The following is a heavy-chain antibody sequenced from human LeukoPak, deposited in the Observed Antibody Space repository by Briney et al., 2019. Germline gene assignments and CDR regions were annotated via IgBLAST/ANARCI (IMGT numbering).Heavy chain of an antibody. CDR3: ARNGHISAWSYYYYYVDV. D-gene: IGHD6-19*01. CDR1: GYTFTGYS. Sequence: ASVTVSCKASGYTFTGYSMHWVRQAPGQGLEWMGWINPNSGGRKYAQKFQGRVTMTRDTSISTAYMELSGLGFDDTAVYYCARNGHISAWSYYYYYVDVWGIGTTVTVSS. CDR2: INPNSGGR. V-gene: IGHV1-2*02. J-gene: IGHJ6*03.